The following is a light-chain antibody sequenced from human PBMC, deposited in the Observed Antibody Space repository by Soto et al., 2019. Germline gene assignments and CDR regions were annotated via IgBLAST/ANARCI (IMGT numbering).Light chain of an antibody. CDR1: QSVSSY. J-gene: IGKJ4*01. CDR2: DAS. V-gene: IGKV3-11*01. CDR3: QHRRSWPLT. Sequence: EILLTQSPATLSLSPGERATLSCRASQSVSSYLAWLQQKPGQAPRLLIYDASNRATDIPARFSGSGSGTDFTLTINSLEPEDFAVYYCQHRRSWPLTFGGGTKVEIK.